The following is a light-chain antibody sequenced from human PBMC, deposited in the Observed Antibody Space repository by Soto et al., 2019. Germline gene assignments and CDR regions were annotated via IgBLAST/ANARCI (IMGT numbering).Light chain of an antibody. J-gene: IGLJ1*01. CDR1: SSDVGGSKY. Sequence: QSVLTQPASVSGYPGQSITISCTGTSSDVGGSKYVSWYQQYPGKVPKLLINKVSNRPSGVSNRFSGSKSAYTASLTISGLQAEDEADYFCTSSTTDSLYVFGTGTKVTVL. V-gene: IGLV2-14*01. CDR3: TSSTTDSLYV. CDR2: KVS.